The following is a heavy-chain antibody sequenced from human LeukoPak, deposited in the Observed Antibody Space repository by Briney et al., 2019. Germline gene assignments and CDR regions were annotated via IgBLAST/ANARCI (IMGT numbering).Heavy chain of an antibody. J-gene: IGHJ4*02. CDR1: GFTFDDYG. CDR2: VNWRGCST. CDR3: AKEDCSGGRCYSLHY. Sequence: GGSLRLSCAASGFTFDDYGMTWVRQTPGKGREWVSAVNWRGCSTAYADSVKGRFTISRDSAKNSLYLQVNSLRAEDAAVYYCAKEDCSGGRCYSLHYWGQGPLVTVSS. V-gene: IGHV3-20*04. D-gene: IGHD2-15*01.